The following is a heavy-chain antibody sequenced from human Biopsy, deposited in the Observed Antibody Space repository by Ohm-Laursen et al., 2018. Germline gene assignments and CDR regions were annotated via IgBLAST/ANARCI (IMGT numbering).Heavy chain of an antibody. CDR2: IYYTGST. CDR3: ARHAPSYSGSYWGYFDL. Sequence: SDTLSLTCTVSGGSISSYHWSWIRQPPGKGLEWIGYIYYTGSTNYNPSLKRRVTISVHTSMNHLSLRLTSVTAADTAVYYCARHAPSYSGSYWGYFDLWGRGTLVTVSS. V-gene: IGHV4-59*08. D-gene: IGHD1-26*01. J-gene: IGHJ2*01. CDR1: GGSISSYH.